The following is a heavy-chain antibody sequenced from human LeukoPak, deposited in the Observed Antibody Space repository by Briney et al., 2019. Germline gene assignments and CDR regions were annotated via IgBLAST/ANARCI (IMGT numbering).Heavy chain of an antibody. CDR3: ARGGNGNFDY. CDR2: IYHSGST. J-gene: IGHJ4*02. CDR1: GGSISSSNW. Sequence: SETLSLTCAVSGGSISSSNWWSWVRQPPGKGLEWIGEIYHSGSTNYNPSLKSRVTISVDESKNQFSLKLSSVTAADTAVYYCARGGNGNFDYWGQGTLVTVSS. V-gene: IGHV4-4*02. D-gene: IGHD4-23*01.